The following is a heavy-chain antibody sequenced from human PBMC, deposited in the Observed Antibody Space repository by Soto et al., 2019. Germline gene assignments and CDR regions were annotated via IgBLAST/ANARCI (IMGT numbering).Heavy chain of an antibody. CDR1: GFTFSDYA. Sequence: GGSLRLSCAVSGFTFSDYAMSWVRQAPGKGLEWVSVISATGGSTYYADSVKGRFTISRDDSKNTVSLQMNSLRAEDTAVYYCAKQRVGSSWYRDFDYWGQGILVTV. CDR2: ISATGGST. J-gene: IGHJ4*02. CDR3: AKQRVGSSWYRDFDY. D-gene: IGHD6-13*01. V-gene: IGHV3-23*01.